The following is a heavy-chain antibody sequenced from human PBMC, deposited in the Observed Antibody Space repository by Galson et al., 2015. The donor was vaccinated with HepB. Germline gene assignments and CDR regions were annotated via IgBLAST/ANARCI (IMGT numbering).Heavy chain of an antibody. D-gene: IGHD1-14*01. V-gene: IGHV3-23*01. CDR2: ISGSGGYT. CDR3: AKEVTTNYYYGMDV. J-gene: IGHJ6*02. CDR1: GFTFSSYA. Sequence: SLRLSCAASGFTFSSYAMSWVRQAPGKGLEWVSGISGSGGYTYYADSVKGRFTISRDNYKNMFYLQMNSLRAEDTAVYYCAKEVTTNYYYGMDVWGQGTTVTVSS.